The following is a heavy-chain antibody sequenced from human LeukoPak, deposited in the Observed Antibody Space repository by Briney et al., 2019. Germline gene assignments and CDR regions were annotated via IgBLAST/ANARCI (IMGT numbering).Heavy chain of an antibody. J-gene: IGHJ6*03. D-gene: IGHD4-17*01. V-gene: IGHV3-21*01. CDR2: ISSSSSYI. Sequence: SGGSLRLSCAASGFTFSSYSMNWVRQAPGKGLEWVSSISSSSSYIYYADSVKGRFTISRDNAKNSLYLQMNSLRAEDTAVYYCARDSGIDYGDPIYYYYYMDVWGKGTTVTVSS. CDR1: GFTFSSYS. CDR3: ARDSGIDYGDPIYYYYYMDV.